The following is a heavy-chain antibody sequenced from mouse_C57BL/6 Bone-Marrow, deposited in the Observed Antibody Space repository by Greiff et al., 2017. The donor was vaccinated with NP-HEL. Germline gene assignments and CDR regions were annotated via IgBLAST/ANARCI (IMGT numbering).Heavy chain of an antibody. CDR1: GYAFSSYW. J-gene: IGHJ2*01. CDR3: ARGRDYYGSSYAKYYFDY. D-gene: IGHD1-1*01. Sequence: QVQLKQSGAELVKPGASVKISCKASGYAFSSYWMNWVKQRPGKGLEWIGQIYPGDGDTNYNGKFKGKATLTADKSSSTAYMQLSSLTSEDSAVYFCARGRDYYGSSYAKYYFDYWGQGTTLTVSS. V-gene: IGHV1-80*01. CDR2: IYPGDGDT.